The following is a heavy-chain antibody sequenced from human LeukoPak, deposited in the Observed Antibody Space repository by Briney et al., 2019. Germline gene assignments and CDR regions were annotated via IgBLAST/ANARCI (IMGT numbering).Heavy chain of an antibody. D-gene: IGHD6-19*01. Sequence: PGGSLRLSCAASGFTFSSYAMSWVRQAPGKGLEWVSAISKSGDSTYYADSVKGRFTISRDNSKNTLYLQMNNLRAEDTAVYYCARDPEVAGTNYWGQGTLVTVSS. CDR3: ARDPEVAGTNY. CDR1: GFTFSSYA. CDR2: ISKSGDST. V-gene: IGHV3-23*01. J-gene: IGHJ4*02.